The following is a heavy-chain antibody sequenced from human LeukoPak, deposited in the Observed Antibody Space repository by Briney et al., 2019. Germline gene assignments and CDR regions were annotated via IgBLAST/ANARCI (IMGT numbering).Heavy chain of an antibody. Sequence: GVLRLSCAASGFTFSSYSMNWVRQAPGKGLEWVSYISSSSSTIYYADSVKGRFTISRDNAKNSLYLQMNSLRAEDTAVYYCASSVYYYYGMDVWGQGTTVTVSS. CDR1: GFTFSSYS. CDR2: ISSSSSTI. CDR3: ASSVYYYYGMDV. V-gene: IGHV3-48*01. J-gene: IGHJ6*02.